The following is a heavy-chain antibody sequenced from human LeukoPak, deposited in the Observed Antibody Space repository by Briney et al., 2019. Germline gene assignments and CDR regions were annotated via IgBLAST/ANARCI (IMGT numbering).Heavy chain of an antibody. CDR1: GFTFSSYS. CDR3: ARDRVFGDY. V-gene: IGHV3-48*04. D-gene: IGHD3-10*01. J-gene: IGHJ4*02. Sequence: GGSLRLSCAASGFTFSSYSMNWVRQAPGKGLEWVSGLSAGGGSTYYADSVKGRFTISRDNAKNSLYLQMNSLRAEDTAVYYCARDRVFGDYWGQGTLVTVSS. CDR2: LSAGGGST.